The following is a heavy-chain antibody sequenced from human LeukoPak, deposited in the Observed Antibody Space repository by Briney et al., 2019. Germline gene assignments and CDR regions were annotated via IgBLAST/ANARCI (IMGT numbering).Heavy chain of an antibody. CDR3: ARGSIMITFGGVIDQDAFDI. D-gene: IGHD3-16*02. CDR2: INPNSGGT. CDR1: GYTFTGYY. Sequence: ASVKVSCKASGYTFTGYYMHWVRQAPGQGLEWMGWINPNSGGTNYAQKFQGRVTMTRDTSISTAYMELSRLRSDDTAVYYCARGSIMITFGGVIDQDAFDIWGQGTMVTVSS. V-gene: IGHV1-2*02. J-gene: IGHJ3*02.